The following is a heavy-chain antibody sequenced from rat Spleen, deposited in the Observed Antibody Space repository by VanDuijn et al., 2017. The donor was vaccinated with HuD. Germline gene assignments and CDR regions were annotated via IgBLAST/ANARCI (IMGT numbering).Heavy chain of an antibody. CDR3: TRDKGILWPQRDYVMDA. Sequence: QVQLKESGPGLVQPSQTLSLTCTVSGFSLTSYGVSWVRQPPGKGPEWMGGIWGDGSTNYNSALKTRLGISRDTSKSQVFLKMNSLQTEDTAIYFCTRDKGILWPQRDYVMDAWGQGASVTVSS. J-gene: IGHJ4*01. CDR1: GFSLTSYG. CDR2: IWGDGST. D-gene: IGHD1-7*01. V-gene: IGHV2-15*01.